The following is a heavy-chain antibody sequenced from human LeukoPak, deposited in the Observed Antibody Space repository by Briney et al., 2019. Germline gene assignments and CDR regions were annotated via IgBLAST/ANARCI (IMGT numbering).Heavy chain of an antibody. V-gene: IGHV3-21*01. D-gene: IGHD3-22*01. J-gene: IGHJ3*02. CDR1: GFTFSTYS. CDR2: ITGSSSFI. CDR3: ATEWLLGAMNAFDI. Sequence: PGGSLRLSCAASGFTFSTYSMNWVRQAPGKGLEWVSSITGSSSFIYYADSVKGRFTISRDNAQNSLYLQMNSLRAEDTAVYYCATEWLLGAMNAFDIWGQGTMVTVSS.